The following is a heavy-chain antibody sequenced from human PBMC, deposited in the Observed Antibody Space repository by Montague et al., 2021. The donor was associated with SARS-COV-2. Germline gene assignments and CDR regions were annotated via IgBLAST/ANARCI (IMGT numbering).Heavy chain of an antibody. J-gene: IGHJ3*01. Sequence: NPSLKSRPTTSVDTSKNQYSLKLSAVTAADTAVYYCAREGVRFQLCLRGEDAYDVWGQGTMVTFSS. CDR3: AREGVRFQLCLRGEDAYDV. V-gene: IGHV4-31*02. D-gene: IGHD5-18*01.